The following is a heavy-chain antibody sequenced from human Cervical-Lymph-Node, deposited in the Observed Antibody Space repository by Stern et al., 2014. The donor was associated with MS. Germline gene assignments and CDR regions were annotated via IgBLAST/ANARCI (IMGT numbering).Heavy chain of an antibody. CDR2: IYPGDSDT. CDR1: GYSFTTYW. D-gene: IGHD6-19*01. Sequence: EVQLVESGAEVKKPGESLKISCKGFGYSFTTYWIAWVRQMPGKGLEWMGIIYPGDSDTRYSLSFQGQVTFSADKSISTAYLQWTSLKASDTAVYYCARHGALAGTDYWGQGTLVTVSS. J-gene: IGHJ4*02. V-gene: IGHV5-51*01. CDR3: ARHGALAGTDY.